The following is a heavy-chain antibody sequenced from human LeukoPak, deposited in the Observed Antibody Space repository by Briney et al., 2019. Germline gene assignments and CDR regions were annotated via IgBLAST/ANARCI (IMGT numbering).Heavy chain of an antibody. D-gene: IGHD3-3*01. V-gene: IGHV3-30-3*01. CDR2: ISYDGSNK. Sequence: GESLRLSCAASGFSFASYAMSWVRQAPGKGLEWVAVISYDGSNKYYADSVKGRFTISRDNSKNTLYLQMNSLRAEDTAVYYCAKVLDFWSGSPGFGAFDIWGQGTMVTVSS. CDR3: AKVLDFWSGSPGFGAFDI. CDR1: GFSFASYA. J-gene: IGHJ3*02.